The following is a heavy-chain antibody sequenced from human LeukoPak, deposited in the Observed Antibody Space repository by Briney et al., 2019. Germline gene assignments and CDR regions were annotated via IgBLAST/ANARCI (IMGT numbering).Heavy chain of an antibody. CDR2: IFYSGTT. J-gene: IGHJ5*02. CDR3: ARDENGYVWGSFRA. CDR1: GGSISSYY. D-gene: IGHD3-16*02. Sequence: SETLSLTCTVSGGSISSYYWSWIRQPPGKGLEWIGFIFYSGTTNYNPSLKSRVTISVDTSKNQFSLKLSSVTAADTAVYYCARDENGYVWGSFRAWGQGTLVTVSS. V-gene: IGHV4-59*01.